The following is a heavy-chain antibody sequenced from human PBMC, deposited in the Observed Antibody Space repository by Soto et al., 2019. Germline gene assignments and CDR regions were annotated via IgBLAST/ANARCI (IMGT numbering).Heavy chain of an antibody. CDR2: IYTSGST. CDR1: GGSISSYY. J-gene: IGHJ5*02. CDR3: ARDRRAEYYYDRGGWFDP. D-gene: IGHD3-22*01. V-gene: IGHV4-4*07. Sequence: QVQLQESGPGLVKPSETLSLTCTVSGGSISSYYWSWIRQPAGKGLEWIGRIYTSGSTNYNPSLRSRVTMSVDTSKNQFSLKLSSVTAADTAVYYCARDRRAEYYYDRGGWFDPWGQGTLVTVSS.